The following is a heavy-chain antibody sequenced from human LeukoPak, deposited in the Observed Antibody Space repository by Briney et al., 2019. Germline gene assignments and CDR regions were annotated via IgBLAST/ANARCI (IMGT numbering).Heavy chain of an antibody. CDR2: ISGDGGGT. V-gene: IGHV3-43*02. CDR3: ARYHTALNY. J-gene: IGHJ4*02. D-gene: IGHD5-18*01. CDR1: GFTFDDYA. Sequence: GGSLRLSCAVSGFTFDDYAMYWVRQGPGKNLEWVSLISGDGGGTYYADSVKGRFTISRDNSKNTLYLQMNNLRVEDTAVYYCARYHTALNYWGQGTLVTASS.